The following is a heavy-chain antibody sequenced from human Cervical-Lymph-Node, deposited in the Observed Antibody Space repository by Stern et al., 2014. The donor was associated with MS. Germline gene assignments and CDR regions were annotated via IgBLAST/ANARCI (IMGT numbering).Heavy chain of an antibody. CDR3: ARGPYCSSTSCYSNGYHFYGLDV. CDR1: GYTFTSVG. J-gene: IGHJ6*02. D-gene: IGHD2-2*02. V-gene: IGHV1-18*01. Sequence: QVQLGQSGAEVRKPGASVKVSCRASGYTFTSVGISWVRRAPGQGLEWMGWISGYKGDTKYPQKFQGRVILPTDTSTSTAYMDLTSLRSDDTAMYYCARGPYCSSTSCYSNGYHFYGLDVWGQGTTVTVSS. CDR2: ISGYKGDT.